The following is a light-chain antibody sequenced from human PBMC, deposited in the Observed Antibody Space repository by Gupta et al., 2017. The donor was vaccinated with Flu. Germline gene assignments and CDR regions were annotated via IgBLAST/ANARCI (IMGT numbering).Light chain of an antibody. CDR2: DVS. J-gene: IGLJ3*02. CDR1: SSDVGGYNY. CDR3: CSYAGSFTWV. V-gene: IGLV2-11*01. Sequence: QSTLPQPRSVSGSPAQSVTISCTGTSSDVGGYNYVSWYQQRPGKAPKLMIYDVSKRPSGVPDRFSGSKSGNTASLTISGLQAEDEADYYCCSYAGSFTWVFGGGTKLTVL.